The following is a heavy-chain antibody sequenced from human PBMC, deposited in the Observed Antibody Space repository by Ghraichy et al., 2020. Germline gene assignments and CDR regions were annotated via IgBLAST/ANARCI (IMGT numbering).Heavy chain of an antibody. D-gene: IGHD6-6*01. J-gene: IGHJ4*02. V-gene: IGHV1-69*02. CDR2: IIPILGIA. CDR1: GGTFSSYT. CDR3: VDAYSSSGSPFLH. Sequence: SVKVSCKASGGTFSSYTISWVRQAPGQGLEWVGKIIPILGIANYAQKFQGRVTITADKSTSTAYMELSSLRSEDTAVYYCVDAYSSSGSPFLHWGQGTLVTVSS.